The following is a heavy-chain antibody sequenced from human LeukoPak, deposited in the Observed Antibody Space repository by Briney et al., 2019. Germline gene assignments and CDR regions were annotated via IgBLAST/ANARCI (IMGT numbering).Heavy chain of an antibody. J-gene: IGHJ4*02. CDR2: IYSAGST. V-gene: IGHV3-53*01. CDR1: EFTVNNNY. CDR3: AGGLRSGLIDY. Sequence: GGSLRLSCAASEFTVNNNYMSWVRQAPGKGLEWVSTIYSAGSTNYADSVKGRFTISRDNSKNTMSLQMNSLRAEDTAVYYCAGGLRSGLIDYWGQGTLVTVSA. D-gene: IGHD4-17*01.